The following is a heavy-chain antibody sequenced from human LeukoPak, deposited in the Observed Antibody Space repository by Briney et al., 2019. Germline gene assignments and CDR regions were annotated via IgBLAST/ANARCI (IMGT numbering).Heavy chain of an antibody. J-gene: IGHJ4*02. D-gene: IGHD3-10*01. CDR1: GGSISSYY. V-gene: IGHV4-34*01. CDR2: INHSGST. Sequence: PSETLSLTCTVSGGSISSYYWSWIRQPPGKGLEWIGEINHSGSTNYNPSLKSRVTISVDTSKNQFSLKLSSVTAADTAVYYCARRRSLTYYYGSGSYSYFDYWGQGTLVTVSS. CDR3: ARRRSLTYYYGSGSYSYFDY.